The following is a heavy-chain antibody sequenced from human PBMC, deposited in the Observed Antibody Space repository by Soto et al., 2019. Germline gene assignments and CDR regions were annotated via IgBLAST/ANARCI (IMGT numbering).Heavy chain of an antibody. CDR3: ARDRCTNGVCYTQFDY. CDR1: GFTFSSYW. J-gene: IGHJ4*02. V-gene: IGHV3-21*01. D-gene: IGHD2-8*01. Sequence: EVQLVESGGGLVQPGGSLRLSCAASGFTFSSYWMSWVRQAPGKGLEWVSSISSSSSYIYYADSVKGRFTISRDNAKNSLYLQMNSLRAEDTAVYYCARDRCTNGVCYTQFDYWGQGTLVTVSS. CDR2: ISSSSSYI.